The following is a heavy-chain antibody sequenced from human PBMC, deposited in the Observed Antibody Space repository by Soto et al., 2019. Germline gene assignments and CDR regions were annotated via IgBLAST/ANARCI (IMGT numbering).Heavy chain of an antibody. D-gene: IGHD3-3*01. Sequence: EAQLVESGGDLAQPGGSLRLSCAASQFSFVNYWMRWVRQAPGKGLEWVANINEDGREKNYADSVQGRFIISRDNAENSLYLQMDSLRVEDTAVYYCAGDACWTFHHWGQGTQVTVSS. J-gene: IGHJ4*02. V-gene: IGHV3-7*01. CDR1: QFSFVNYW. CDR2: INEDGREK. CDR3: AGDACWTFHH.